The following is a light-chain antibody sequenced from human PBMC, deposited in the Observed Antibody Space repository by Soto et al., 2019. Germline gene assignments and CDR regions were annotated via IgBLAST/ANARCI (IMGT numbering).Light chain of an antibody. CDR3: QPYVSFPLT. V-gene: IGKV1-5*01. Sequence: DIQMTQSPSTLSASVGDRATITCRASQNINRRLAWYQQKPGKALNLLIYDASSLESGVPARFSGGGSGTEFTLTISSLQPDDFSTFYCQPYVSFPLTVGGGTKVEIK. CDR1: QNINRR. J-gene: IGKJ4*01. CDR2: DAS.